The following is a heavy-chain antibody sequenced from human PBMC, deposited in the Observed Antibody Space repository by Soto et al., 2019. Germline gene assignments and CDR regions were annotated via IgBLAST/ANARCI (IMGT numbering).Heavy chain of an antibody. CDR1: GFTFSSYA. CDR3: ASGRGRYFYYGMDV. J-gene: IGHJ6*02. Sequence: PGGSLRLSCAASGFTFSSYAITWVRQAPGKGLEWVSAISGSGDRTYYADSVKGRFTISRDNSKNTLYLQMNSLRAEDTAVYYCASGRGRYFYYGMDVWGQGTTVTVSS. D-gene: IGHD1-26*01. V-gene: IGHV3-23*01. CDR2: ISGSGDRT.